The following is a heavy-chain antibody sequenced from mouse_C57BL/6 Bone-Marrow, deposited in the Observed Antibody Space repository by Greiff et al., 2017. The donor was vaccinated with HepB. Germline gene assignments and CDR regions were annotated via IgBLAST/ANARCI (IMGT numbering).Heavy chain of an antibody. V-gene: IGHV1-63*01. CDR2: IYPGGGYT. J-gene: IGHJ2*01. Sequence: QVQLQQSGAELVRPGTSVKMSCKASGYTFTNYWIGWAKQRPGQGLEWIGDIYPGGGYTNYNEKFKGKATLTADKSSSTAYMQFSSLTSEDSAIYYCARVGYDEGDLDYWGQGTTLTVSS. CDR3: ARVGYDEGDLDY. D-gene: IGHD2-2*01. CDR1: GYTFTNYW.